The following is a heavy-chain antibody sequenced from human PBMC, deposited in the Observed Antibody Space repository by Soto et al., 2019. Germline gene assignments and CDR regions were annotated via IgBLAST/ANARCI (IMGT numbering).Heavy chain of an antibody. D-gene: IGHD6-13*01. V-gene: IGHV1-18*01. CDR2: ISAYNGNT. J-gene: IGHJ4*02. CDR3: ARVLTAAGFDY. Sequence: GASVKVSCKASGYTFTSYGISWVRQAPGQGLEWMGWISAYNGNTNYAQKLQGRVTMTTDTSTSTASMELRSLRSDDTAVYYCARVLTAAGFDYWGQGTLVTVSS. CDR1: GYTFTSYG.